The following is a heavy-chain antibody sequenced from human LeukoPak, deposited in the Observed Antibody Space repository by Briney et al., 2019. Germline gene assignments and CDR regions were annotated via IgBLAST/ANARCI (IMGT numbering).Heavy chain of an antibody. V-gene: IGHV4-59*11. Sequence: SETLSLTCTVSGGSISSHYWSWIRQPPGKGLEWIGYIYYSGSTNYNPSLKSRVTISVDTSKNQFSLKLSSVTAADTAVYYCARGVVPAAIGYGGQGTLVTVSS. CDR3: ARGVVPAAIGY. J-gene: IGHJ4*02. D-gene: IGHD2-2*01. CDR1: GGSISSHY. CDR2: IYYSGST.